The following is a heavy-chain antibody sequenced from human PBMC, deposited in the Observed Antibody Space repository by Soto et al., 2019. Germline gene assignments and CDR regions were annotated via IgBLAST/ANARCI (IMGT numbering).Heavy chain of an antibody. D-gene: IGHD3-22*01. CDR2: ISYDGSNK. J-gene: IGHJ4*02. CDR1: GFTFSSYG. V-gene: IGHV3-30*03. Sequence: GGSLRLSCAASGFTFSSYGMHWVRQAPGKGLEWVAVISYDGSNKYYADSVKGRFTISRDNSKNTLYLQMNSLRAEDTAVYYCARSAGYYDSSGYHYYFDYWGQGTLVTVSS. CDR3: ARSAGYYDSSGYHYYFDY.